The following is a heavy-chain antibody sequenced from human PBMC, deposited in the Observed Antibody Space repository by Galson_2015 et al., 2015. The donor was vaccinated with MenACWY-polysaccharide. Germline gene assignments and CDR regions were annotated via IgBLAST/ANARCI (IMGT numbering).Heavy chain of an antibody. J-gene: IGHJ4*02. D-gene: IGHD2-2*01. CDR1: GFTFSHYP. Sequence: SLRLSCAASGFTFSHYPMHWVRQAPGKGLDWVAVLSYAGSNKYFADSVKGRFTISRDNSKNTLYLQMNSLRAEDTSVYYCARDWGAVVPTAIGCSFDYWGQGTLVTVSS. CDR3: ARDWGAVVPTAIGCSFDY. CDR2: LSYAGSNK. V-gene: IGHV3-30-3*01.